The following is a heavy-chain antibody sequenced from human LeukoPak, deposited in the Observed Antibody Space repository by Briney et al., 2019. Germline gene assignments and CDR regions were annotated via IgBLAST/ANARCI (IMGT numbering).Heavy chain of an antibody. V-gene: IGHV3-23*01. J-gene: IGHJ5*02. D-gene: IGHD2-15*01. CDR1: GFTFSIYD. Sequence: PGGSLRLSCAASGFTFSIYDMSWVRQAPGEGLEWVSAIRGSGDGYGTYYADSVKGRFTMSRDNSKNTVYLQMNSLRAEDTAVYYCGKSGGYCSGGSCYPNWFDLWGQGTLVTVSS. CDR3: GKSGGYCSGGSCYPNWFDL. CDR2: IRGSGDGYGT.